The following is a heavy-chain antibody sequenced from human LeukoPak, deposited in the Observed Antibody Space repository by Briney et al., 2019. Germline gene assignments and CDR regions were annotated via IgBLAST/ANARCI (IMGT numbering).Heavy chain of an antibody. D-gene: IGHD6-13*01. Sequence: AESLSLTCTASGVSISSYDLSWIRQPPGKGLEWIGYIYHSGSTNYNPSLKSRVTISADTSKDQFSLKLASVTAADTAVYYCATGYSSTWYYFDYWGQGTLVTVSS. CDR1: GVSISSYD. CDR3: ATGYSSTWYYFDY. CDR2: IYHSGST. V-gene: IGHV4-59*01. J-gene: IGHJ4*02.